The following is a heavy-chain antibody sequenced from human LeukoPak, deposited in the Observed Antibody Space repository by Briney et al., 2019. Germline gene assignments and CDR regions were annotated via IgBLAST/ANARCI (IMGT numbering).Heavy chain of an antibody. D-gene: IGHD3-10*01. CDR1: GFTFGTYA. J-gene: IGHJ4*02. CDR3: AKRYYGSGSYDPLFEY. V-gene: IGHV3-23*01. Sequence: GGSLRLSCVASGFTFGTYAMGWARQAPGKGLEWVSGISDGVGSAYYADSVKGRFTISRDNSKNTLYLQMNSLRAEDTAVYYCAKRYYGSGSYDPLFEYWGQGTLVTVSS. CDR2: ISDGVGSA.